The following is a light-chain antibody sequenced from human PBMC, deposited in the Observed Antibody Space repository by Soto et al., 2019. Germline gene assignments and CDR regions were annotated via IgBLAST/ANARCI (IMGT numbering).Light chain of an antibody. V-gene: IGLV2-14*01. CDR3: SSYTTISTRV. CDR1: SSDVGGFNS. CDR2: EVT. J-gene: IGLJ3*02. Sequence: QSALTQPASVSGSPGQSITISCTGTSSDVGGFNSVSWYQHHPGKAPTLIIYEVTNRPSGVPDRVSGSKSGNTASLIISGLQAEDEADYYCSSYTTISTRVFGGGTKLTVL.